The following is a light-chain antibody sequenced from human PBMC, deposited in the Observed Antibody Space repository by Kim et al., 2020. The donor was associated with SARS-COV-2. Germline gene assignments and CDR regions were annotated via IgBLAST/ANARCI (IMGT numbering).Light chain of an antibody. V-gene: IGKV3-11*01. Sequence: SPGERATLAYRASQTIARYIIWYQQKPGQAPRLLINDACDRATGNAARFSGSGAGTDFTLTISSLETEDSAVYYCQQRAKWPLTFGGGTKVDIK. CDR1: QTIARY. CDR3: QQRAKWPLT. CDR2: DAC. J-gene: IGKJ4*01.